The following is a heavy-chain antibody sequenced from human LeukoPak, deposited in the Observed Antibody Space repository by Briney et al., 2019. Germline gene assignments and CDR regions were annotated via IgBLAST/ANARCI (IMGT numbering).Heavy chain of an antibody. CDR3: ARNNGGDSGSFFWY. J-gene: IGHJ4*02. V-gene: IGHV4-59*08. CDR2: INYSGNT. CDR1: GGSISSYY. D-gene: IGHD2-21*02. Sequence: SETLSLTCTVSGGSISSYYWSWVRQPPGEGLEWVAYINYSGNTNYNTPLKSRVTISVDTSKNQFSLKLRSVTAADTAVYYCARNNGGDSGSFFWYWGQGILVTVSS.